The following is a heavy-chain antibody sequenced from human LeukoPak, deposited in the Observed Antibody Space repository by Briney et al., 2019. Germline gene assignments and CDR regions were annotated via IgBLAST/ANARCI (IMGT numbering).Heavy chain of an antibody. Sequence: PGGSLRLSCAASGFTFSRYEMNWVRQAPGKGLEWVSYISTSGSPIYYADSVKGRFTISRDDAKNSLYLQMNSLRAEDTAVYYCARIYCSSTSCLCDYWGQGTLVTVSS. V-gene: IGHV3-48*03. D-gene: IGHD2-2*01. CDR2: ISTSGSPI. J-gene: IGHJ4*02. CDR1: GFTFSRYE. CDR3: ARIYCSSTSCLCDY.